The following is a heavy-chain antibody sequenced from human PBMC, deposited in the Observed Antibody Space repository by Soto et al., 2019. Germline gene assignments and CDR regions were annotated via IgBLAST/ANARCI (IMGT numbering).Heavy chain of an antibody. Sequence: SETLSLTCTVSGGSISSYYWSWIRQPPGKGLEWIGYISHSGSTNYNPSLRSRVTISVDTSKNQFSLKLSSVTAADTAVYYCARIPYDNIWGSYRYTVPDAFDIWGQGTMVTVSS. CDR2: ISHSGST. J-gene: IGHJ3*02. CDR1: GGSISSYY. V-gene: IGHV4-59*01. D-gene: IGHD3-16*02. CDR3: ARIPYDNIWGSYRYTVPDAFDI.